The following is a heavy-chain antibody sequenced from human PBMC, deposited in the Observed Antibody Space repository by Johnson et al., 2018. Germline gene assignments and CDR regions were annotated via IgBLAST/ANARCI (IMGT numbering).Heavy chain of an antibody. CDR3: ARDLENYGMDV. V-gene: IGHV3-53*01. CDR2: IYIGGTT. CDR1: GFTVSPNY. J-gene: IGHJ6*02. Sequence: QLVQSGGGVVQPGGSLRLSCAASGFTVSPNYMSWVRQAPGKGLEWVSVIYIGGTTYYADSVKGRFTISRDNSKNRLYLQMNSLRAEDTAVYYCARDLENYGMDVWGQGTTVTVSS.